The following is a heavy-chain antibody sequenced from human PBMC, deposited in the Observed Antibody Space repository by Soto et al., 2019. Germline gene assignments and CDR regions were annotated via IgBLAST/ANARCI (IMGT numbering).Heavy chain of an antibody. CDR1: GYTFTGYY. J-gene: IGHJ4*02. D-gene: IGHD6-19*01. CDR2: INPNSGGT. V-gene: IGHV1-2*04. CDR3: ARAGDPIAVASVDY. Sequence: ASVKVSCKASGYTFTGYYMHWVRQAPGQGLEWMGWINPNSGGTNYAQKFQGWVTMTRDTSISTAYMELSRLRSDDTAVYYCARAGDPIAVASVDYWGQGTLVTVSS.